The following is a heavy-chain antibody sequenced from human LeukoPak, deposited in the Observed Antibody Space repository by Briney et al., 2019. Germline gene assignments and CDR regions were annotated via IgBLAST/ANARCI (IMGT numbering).Heavy chain of an antibody. CDR3: ARRLVVVVAATRDYFDY. D-gene: IGHD2-15*01. V-gene: IGHV7-4-1*02. J-gene: IGHJ4*02. CDR1: GYTFTSYA. Sequence: ASVKVSCKASGYTFTSYAMNWVRQAPGQGLEWMGWINTNTGNPTYAQGFTGRFVFSLDTSVSTAYLQISSLKAEDTAVYYCARRLVVVVAATRDYFDYWGQGTLVTVSS. CDR2: INTNTGNP.